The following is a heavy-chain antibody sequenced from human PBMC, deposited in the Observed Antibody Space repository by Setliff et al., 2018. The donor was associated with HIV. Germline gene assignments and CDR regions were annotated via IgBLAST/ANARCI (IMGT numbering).Heavy chain of an antibody. J-gene: IGHJ5*02. CDR2: INTNSGGT. Sequence: GASVKVSCKASGYTFTGYYMHWVRQAPGQGLEWMGWINTNSGGTNYAQKFRGRVTMTRDTSINTAHMEVRDLRSDDTAVYYCAREPDRIVGDAWGQGTLVTVSS. V-gene: IGHV1-2*02. CDR3: AREPDRIVGDA. CDR1: GYTFTGYY. D-gene: IGHD1-26*01.